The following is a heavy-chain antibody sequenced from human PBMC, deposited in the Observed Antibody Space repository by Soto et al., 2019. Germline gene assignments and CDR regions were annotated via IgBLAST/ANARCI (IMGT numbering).Heavy chain of an antibody. CDR1: GGTFSSYT. CDR3: ARDKGLNWCDP. Sequence: QVQLVQSGAEVKKPGSSVKFSCNASGGTFSSYTISWVRQAPGQGLEWMGRIIPIIGIANYAQKFQGRVTITADNSTSTAYMELSSRRSEDTAVDYCARDKGLNWCDPWGQGTLVTVSS. CDR2: IIPIIGIA. J-gene: IGHJ5*02. V-gene: IGHV1-69*08.